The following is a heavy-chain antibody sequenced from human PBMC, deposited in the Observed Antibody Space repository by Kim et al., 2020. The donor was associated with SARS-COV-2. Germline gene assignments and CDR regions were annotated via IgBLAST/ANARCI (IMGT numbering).Heavy chain of an antibody. V-gene: IGHV1-3*01. CDR3: AREGSIAARPPYYYYGMDV. Sequence: ASVKVSCKASGYTFTSYAMHWVRQAPGQRLEWMGWINAGNGNTKYSQKFQGRVTITRDTSASTAYMELSSLRSEDTAVYYCAREGSIAARPPYYYYGMDVWGQGTTITVSS. CDR1: GYTFTSYA. D-gene: IGHD6-6*01. CDR2: INAGNGNT. J-gene: IGHJ6*02.